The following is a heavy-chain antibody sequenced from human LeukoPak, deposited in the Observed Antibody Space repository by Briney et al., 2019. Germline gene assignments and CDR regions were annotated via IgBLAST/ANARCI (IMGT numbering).Heavy chain of an antibody. CDR2: ISGSGGST. J-gene: IGHJ3*02. Sequence: GGSLRLSCAASGFTFSSYAMSWVRQAPGKGLEWVSAISGSGGSTYYADSVKGRFTISRDNSKNTLYLQMNSLRAEDTAVYYCAKDPETSVLLWFGDDAFDIWGQGTMVTVSS. CDR3: AKDPETSVLLWFGDDAFDI. V-gene: IGHV3-23*01. D-gene: IGHD3-10*01. CDR1: GFTFSSYA.